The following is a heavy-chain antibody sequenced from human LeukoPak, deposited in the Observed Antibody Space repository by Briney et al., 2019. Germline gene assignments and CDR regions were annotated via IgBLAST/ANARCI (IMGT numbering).Heavy chain of an antibody. CDR1: GYSISSGYY. D-gene: IGHD2-21*02. J-gene: IGHJ4*02. Sequence: SETLSLTCTVSGYSISSGYYWGWIRQPPGKGLEWIGSIYHSGSTYYNPSLKSRVTISVDTSKNQFSLKLSSVTAADTAVYYCARDLCGGDCYTIDYWGQGTLVTVSS. CDR2: IYHSGST. CDR3: ARDLCGGDCYTIDY. V-gene: IGHV4-38-2*02.